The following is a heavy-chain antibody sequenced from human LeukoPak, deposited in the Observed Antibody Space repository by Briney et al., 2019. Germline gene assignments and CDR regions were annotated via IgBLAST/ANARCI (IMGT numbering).Heavy chain of an antibody. V-gene: IGHV4-38-2*02. CDR2: IYHSGST. D-gene: IGHD4-17*01. J-gene: IGHJ4*02. CDR3: ARVSASGYGDLSFDY. CDR1: GYSISSGYY. Sequence: PSETLSLTCTVSGYSISSGYYWGWIRQPPGKGLEWIGSIYHSGSTYYNPSLKSRVTISVDTSKNQFSLKVSSVTAADTAVYYCARVSASGYGDLSFDYWGQGTLVTVSS.